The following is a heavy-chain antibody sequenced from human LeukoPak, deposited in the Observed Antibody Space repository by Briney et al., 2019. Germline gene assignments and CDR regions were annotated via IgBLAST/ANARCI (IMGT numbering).Heavy chain of an antibody. CDR2: IKQDGSEK. Sequence: PGGSLRLSCVASGFTFSSRDWMTWVRQAPGKGLEWVANIKQDGSEKNYVDSVKGRFTISRDNSKNTLYLQMNSLRPDDTAVYYCARAPGTMIVVDYWGQGTLVTVSS. V-gene: IGHV3-7*01. D-gene: IGHD3-22*01. CDR1: GFTFSSRDW. CDR3: ARAPGTMIVVDY. J-gene: IGHJ4*02.